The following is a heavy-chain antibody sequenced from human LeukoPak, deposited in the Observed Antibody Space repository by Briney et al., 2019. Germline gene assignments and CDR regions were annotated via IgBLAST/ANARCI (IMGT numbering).Heavy chain of an antibody. CDR3: ARQGRLDPQYYYYGMDV. V-gene: IGHV5-51*01. Sequence: GESLKISCKGSGYSFTSYWIGWVRQMPGKGLEWVGIIYPGDSDTRYSPSFQGQVTISADKSISTAYLQWSSLKASDTAMYYCARQGRLDPQYYYYGMDVWGQGTTVTVSS. CDR2: IYPGDSDT. CDR1: GYSFTSYW. D-gene: IGHD5-12*01. J-gene: IGHJ6*02.